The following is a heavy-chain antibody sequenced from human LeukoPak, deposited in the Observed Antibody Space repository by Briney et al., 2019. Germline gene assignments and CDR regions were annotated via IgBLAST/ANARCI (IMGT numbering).Heavy chain of an antibody. D-gene: IGHD2-2*01. CDR2: IHPSGINT. CDR3: ARDPSTLLPTDDS. Sequence: QPGGTLRLSCVGSGFNFMQYGMMWVRQAPGKGLEWVSTIHPSGINTHHADSVKGRFTISRDNSKNTLYLQMNSLGVEDTAIYYCARDPSTLLPTDDSWGQGTLVAVSS. V-gene: IGHV3-23*05. CDR1: GFNFMQYG. J-gene: IGHJ4*02.